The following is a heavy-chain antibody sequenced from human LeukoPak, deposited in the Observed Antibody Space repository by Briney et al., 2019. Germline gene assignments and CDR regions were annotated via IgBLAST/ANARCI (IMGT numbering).Heavy chain of an antibody. CDR3: AREGDSGYDYYYMDV. CDR1: GYTFTGYY. D-gene: IGHD1-26*01. V-gene: IGHV1-2*02. Sequence: ASVKVSCKASGYTFTGYYMHWVRQAPGQGLEWMGWINPNSGGTNYARKFQGRVTMTRDTSISTAYMELSRLRSDDTAVYYCAREGDSGYDYYYMDVWGKGTTVTVSS. J-gene: IGHJ6*03. CDR2: INPNSGGT.